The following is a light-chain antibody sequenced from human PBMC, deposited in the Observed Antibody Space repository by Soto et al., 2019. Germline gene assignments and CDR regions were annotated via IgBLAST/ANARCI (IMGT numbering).Light chain of an antibody. CDR3: QHLNTYPIT. V-gene: IGKV1-5*03. CDR1: QTISSW. CDR2: KAS. Sequence: EIQMTQSPSTLSGSVGDRVTITCRASQTISSWLAWYQQKPGKAPKLLIYKASTLKSGVPSRFSGSGSGTEFTLTISSLQPEDFATYYCQHLNTYPITFGPGTRLEIK. J-gene: IGKJ5*01.